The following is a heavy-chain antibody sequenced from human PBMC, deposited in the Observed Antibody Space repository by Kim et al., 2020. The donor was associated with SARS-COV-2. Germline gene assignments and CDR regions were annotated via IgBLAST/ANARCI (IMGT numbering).Heavy chain of an antibody. D-gene: IGHD3-10*01. CDR3: AKEGPMVQGRAYYFYY. CDR2: ISGSGGNT. J-gene: IGHJ4*01. Sequence: GGSLRLSCAASGFTFITYTMTWVRQAPGKGLEWVSAISGSGGNTYYADSVKGRFTISRDNSRNTLYLQMNSLRAEDSALYYCAKEGPMVQGRAYYFYYWG. CDR1: GFTFITYT. V-gene: IGHV3-23*01.